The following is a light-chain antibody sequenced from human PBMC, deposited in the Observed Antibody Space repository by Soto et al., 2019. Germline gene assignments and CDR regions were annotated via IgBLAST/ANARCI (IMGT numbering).Light chain of an antibody. CDR3: QQYITYSRT. CDR1: QDINNY. CDR2: AAS. J-gene: IGKJ2*02. V-gene: IGKV1-16*02. Sequence: DIQMTQSPSSLSASVGDRVTITCRASQDINNYVAWFQQKPGKAPKTLIYAASTLQTGVSSNFSGSGSGTDFTLTITSLQPEDCATYYCQQYITYSRTFGQGTRVETK.